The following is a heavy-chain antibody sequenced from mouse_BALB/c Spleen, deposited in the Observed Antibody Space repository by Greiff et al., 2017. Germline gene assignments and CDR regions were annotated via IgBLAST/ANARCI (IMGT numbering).Heavy chain of an antibody. J-gene: IGHJ3*01. CDR2: ISDGGSYT. CDR1: GFTFSDYY. CDR3: ARALYGNYAWFAY. Sequence: EVKLVESGGGLVKPGGSLKLSCAASGFTFSDYYMYWVRQTPEKRLEWVATISDGGSYTYYPDSVKGRFTISRDNAKNNLYLQMSSLKSEDTAMYYCARALYGNYAWFAYWGQGTLVTVSA. D-gene: IGHD2-1*01. V-gene: IGHV5-4*02.